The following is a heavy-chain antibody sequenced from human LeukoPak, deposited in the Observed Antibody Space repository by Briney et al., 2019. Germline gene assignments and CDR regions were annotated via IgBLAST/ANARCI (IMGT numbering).Heavy chain of an antibody. CDR1: GGSISSSSYY. V-gene: IGHV4-39*01. D-gene: IGHD3-9*01. J-gene: IGHJ4*02. CDR3: ARGGPLYFAY. CDR2: IYYSGST. Sequence: PSETLSLTCTVSGGSISSSSYYWGWIRQPPGKGLEWIGSIYYSGSTYDNPSLKSRVTISVDTSKNQSSLKLSPVTAADTAVYYWARGGPLYFAYWGQETLVTVS.